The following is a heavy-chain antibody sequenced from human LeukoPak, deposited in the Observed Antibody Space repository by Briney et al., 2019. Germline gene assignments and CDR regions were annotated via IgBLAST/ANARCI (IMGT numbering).Heavy chain of an antibody. CDR1: GFTFSSYA. CDR3: AKRPKVAATGSGYFDY. V-gene: IGHV3-23*01. J-gene: IGHJ4*02. CDR2: ISGSGGST. Sequence: GGSLRLSCAASGFTFSSYAMSWVRQAPGKGLEGVSAISGSGGSTYSADSVKGRFTISRDNPKNTLYLQMNSLRAEDTAVYYCAKRPKVAATGSGYFDYWGQGTLVTVSS. D-gene: IGHD2-15*01.